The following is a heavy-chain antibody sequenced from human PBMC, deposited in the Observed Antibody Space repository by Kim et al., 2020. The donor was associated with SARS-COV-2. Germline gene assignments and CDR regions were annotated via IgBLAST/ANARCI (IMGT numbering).Heavy chain of an antibody. CDR1: GGTFSSYA. Sequence: SVKVSCKASGGTFSSYAISWVRQAPGQGLEWMGGIIPIFGTANYAQKFQGRVTITADESTSTAYMELSSLRSEDTAVYYCARFGYSSSWYYYYGMDVWGQGPTVTVSS. V-gene: IGHV1-69*13. J-gene: IGHJ6*02. CDR2: IIPIFGTA. CDR3: ARFGYSSSWYYYYGMDV. D-gene: IGHD6-13*01.